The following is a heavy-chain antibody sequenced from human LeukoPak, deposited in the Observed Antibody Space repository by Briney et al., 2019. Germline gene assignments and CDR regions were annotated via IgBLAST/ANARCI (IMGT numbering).Heavy chain of an antibody. D-gene: IGHD5-18*01. Sequence: ASVKVSCKASGYSFTSYGINWVRQAPGQGLEWVGWISTDNGNTDYAQNPQGWVTMTTDTSTSTVYMERRSLRSDDTAVYYCARGYSYGYGPLDYWGQGTLVTVSS. J-gene: IGHJ4*02. CDR2: ISTDNGNT. CDR3: ARGYSYGYGPLDY. V-gene: IGHV1-18*01. CDR1: GYSFTSYG.